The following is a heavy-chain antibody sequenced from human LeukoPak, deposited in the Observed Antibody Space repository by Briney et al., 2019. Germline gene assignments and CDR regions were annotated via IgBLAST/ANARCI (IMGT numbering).Heavy chain of an antibody. V-gene: IGHV1-2*02. CDR1: GYTFTGYY. J-gene: IGHJ4*02. CDR3: ARDRPSPRYYFDY. Sequence: RASVNVSCKASGYTFTGYYMHWVRQAPGQGLEWMGWINPNSGGTNYAQKFQGRVTMTRDTSISTAYMELSRLRSDDTAVYYCARDRPSPRYYFDYWGQGTLVTVSS. CDR2: INPNSGGT.